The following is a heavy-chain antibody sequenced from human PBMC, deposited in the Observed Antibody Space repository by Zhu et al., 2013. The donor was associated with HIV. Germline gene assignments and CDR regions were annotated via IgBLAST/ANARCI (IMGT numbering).Heavy chain of an antibody. D-gene: IGHD2-15*01. Sequence: QVQLVQSGAEVKKPGASVKVSCKASGYTFTSYAMHWVRQAPGQRLEWMGWINAGNGNTKYSQKFQGRVTITRDTSASTAYMELSSLRSEDTAVYYCARSIVVVVAAIDYWGQGNPGHRLL. CDR3: ARSIVVVVAAIDY. V-gene: IGHV1-3*01. CDR2: INAGNGNT. J-gene: IGHJ4*02. CDR1: GYTFTSYA.